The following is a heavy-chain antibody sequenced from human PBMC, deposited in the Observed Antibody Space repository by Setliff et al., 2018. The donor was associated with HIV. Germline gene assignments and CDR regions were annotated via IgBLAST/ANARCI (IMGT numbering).Heavy chain of an antibody. Sequence: PSETLSLTCTVSGGSISSYYWNWIRQPPGKGLEWIGYIYYSGNTNYNPSLKSRVTISVDTSKNQFSLSLRSVTAADTAVYFCARERPQSHFFDYWGQGTLVTVSS. J-gene: IGHJ4*02. CDR3: ARERPQSHFFDY. V-gene: IGHV4-59*01. CDR1: GGSISSYY. CDR2: IYYSGNT. D-gene: IGHD6-19*01.